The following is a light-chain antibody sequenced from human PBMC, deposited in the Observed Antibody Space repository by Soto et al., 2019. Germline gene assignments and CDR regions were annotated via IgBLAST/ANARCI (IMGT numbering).Light chain of an antibody. CDR1: SSDVGGYNY. J-gene: IGLJ2*01. CDR3: SSYTSSSTLVV. V-gene: IGLV2-14*01. Sequence: QYVLTQPASVSGSPGQSITISCTGTSSDVGGYNYVSWYQQHPGKSPKLMIYEVSNRPSGVSNRFSGSKSGNTASLTISGLQAEDEADYDCSSYTSSSTLVVFGGGTKLTVL. CDR2: EVS.